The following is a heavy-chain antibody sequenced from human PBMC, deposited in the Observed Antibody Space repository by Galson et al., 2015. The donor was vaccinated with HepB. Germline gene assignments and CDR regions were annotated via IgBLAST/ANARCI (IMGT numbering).Heavy chain of an antibody. CDR2: ISFDGSDR. Sequence: SLRLSCAASGFTFSHYGMHWVRQAPGKGLEWVAVISFDGSDRYYADSVKGRFTISRDSSKNTVNLQMNSLRIEDTAAYYCAKTMDGHFYYYGMDVWGQGTTVTVSS. CDR3: AKTMDGHFYYYGMDV. V-gene: IGHV3-30*18. D-gene: IGHD5-24*01. J-gene: IGHJ6*02. CDR1: GFTFSHYG.